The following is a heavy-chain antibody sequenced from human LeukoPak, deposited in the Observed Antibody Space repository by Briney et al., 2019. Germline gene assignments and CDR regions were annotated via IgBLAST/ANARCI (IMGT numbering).Heavy chain of an antibody. CDR2: INPSGGST. CDR1: GYTFTSYY. CDR3: ARDPAGGFVELLRCDY. D-gene: IGHD3-10*01. Sequence: ASVKVSCKASGYTFTSYYMPWVRQAPGQGLEWMGIINPSGGSTSYAQKFQGRVTMTRDTSTSTVYMELSSLRSEDTALYFCARDPAGGFVELLRCDYWGQGTPVTVSS. V-gene: IGHV1-46*01. J-gene: IGHJ4*02.